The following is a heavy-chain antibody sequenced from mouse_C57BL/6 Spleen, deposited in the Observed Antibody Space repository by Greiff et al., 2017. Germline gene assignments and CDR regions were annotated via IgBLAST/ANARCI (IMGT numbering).Heavy chain of an antibody. CDR3: AREGYGGFAY. J-gene: IGHJ3*01. V-gene: IGHV1-19*01. CDR1: GYTFTDYY. Sequence: EVKLQESGPVLVKPGASVKMSCKASGYTFTDYYMNWVKQSHGKSLEWIGVINPYNGGTSYNQKFKGKATLTVDKSSSTAYMELNSLTSGDSAVYYCAREGYGGFAYWGQGTLVTVSA. D-gene: IGHD2-2*01. CDR2: INPYNGGT.